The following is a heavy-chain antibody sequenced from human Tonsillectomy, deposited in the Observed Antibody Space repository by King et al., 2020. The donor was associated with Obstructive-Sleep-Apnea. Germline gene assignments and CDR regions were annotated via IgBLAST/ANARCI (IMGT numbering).Heavy chain of an antibody. Sequence: VQLVESGGGLVKPGGSLILSCAASGFTFSSYSMNCVRQAPGKGLEWVLSIRSCSSDIYYADSVKGRVTISRDNAKNSLYLQMNSLRAEDTAVYYCARDNYDFWSGYYKYYYYYGMDVWGQGTTVTVSS. D-gene: IGHD3-3*01. CDR1: GFTFSSYS. CDR2: IRSCSSDI. CDR3: ARDNYDFWSGYYKYYYYYGMDV. V-gene: IGHV3-21*01. J-gene: IGHJ6*02.